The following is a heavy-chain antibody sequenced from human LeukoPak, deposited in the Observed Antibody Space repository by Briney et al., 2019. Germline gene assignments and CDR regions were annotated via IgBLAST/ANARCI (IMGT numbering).Heavy chain of an antibody. CDR2: IIPILGIA. D-gene: IGHD5-12*01. V-gene: IGHV1-69*04. CDR3: ARDKTVATILGDAFDI. Sequence: SVKVSCKASGGTFSSYAISWVRQAPGQGLEWMGRIIPILGIANYAQKFQGRVTITADKSTSTAYMELSSLRSEDTAVYYCARDKTVATILGDAFDIWGQGTMVTVSS. J-gene: IGHJ3*02. CDR1: GGTFSSYA.